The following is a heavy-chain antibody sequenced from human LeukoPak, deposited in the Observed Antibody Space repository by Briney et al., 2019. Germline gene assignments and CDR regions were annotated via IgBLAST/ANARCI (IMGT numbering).Heavy chain of an antibody. Sequence: GGSLRLSCAASGFTFDDHGMSWVRQAPGKGLEWVSGIKWDGGRTGYADSVKGRFTISRDNSKNSLYLQMNSLRAEDTALYYCAKGAVAGTFDYWGQGTLVTVSS. J-gene: IGHJ4*02. V-gene: IGHV3-20*04. CDR3: AKGAVAGTFDY. D-gene: IGHD6-19*01. CDR1: GFTFDDHG. CDR2: IKWDGGRT.